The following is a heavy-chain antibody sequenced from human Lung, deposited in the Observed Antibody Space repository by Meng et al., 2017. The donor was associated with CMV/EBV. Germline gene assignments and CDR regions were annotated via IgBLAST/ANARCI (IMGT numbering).Heavy chain of an antibody. CDR3: ARDLQRWLQSGAFDY. Sequence: SETLSLXXTVSGDSISSGYYWGWIRQPPGKGLEWLGTIYQNGATYYNPSLRGRVTISVDTSKNQFSLGLTSVTAADTAVYYCARDLQRWLQSGAFDYWGQGTLXTSPQ. CDR2: IYQNGAT. J-gene: IGHJ4*02. V-gene: IGHV4-38-2*02. D-gene: IGHD5-24*01. CDR1: GDSISSGYY.